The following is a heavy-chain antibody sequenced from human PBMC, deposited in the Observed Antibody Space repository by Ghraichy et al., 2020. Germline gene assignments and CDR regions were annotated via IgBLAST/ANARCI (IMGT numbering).Heavy chain of an antibody. CDR3: AGYSSNSYDDAFDS. CDR2: INHSGST. D-gene: IGHD6-13*01. J-gene: IGHJ3*01. Sequence: SETLSLTCAVFGGSFSDYFWSWIRQPPGKGLEWIGEINHSGSTKYNPSLKSRVTISVDTSKNQFSLKLNSVIAADTAVYYCAGYSSNSYDDAFDSWGRGTLVPVSS. CDR1: GGSFSDYF. V-gene: IGHV4-34*01.